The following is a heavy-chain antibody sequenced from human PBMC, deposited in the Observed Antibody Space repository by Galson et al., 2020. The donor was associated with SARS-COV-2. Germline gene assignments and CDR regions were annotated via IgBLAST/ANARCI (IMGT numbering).Heavy chain of an antibody. CDR3: TTMAGYYDILTGYIGAYFDY. D-gene: IGHD3-9*01. V-gene: IGHV5-51*01. CDR2: IYPGDSDT. J-gene: IGHJ4*02. Sequence: KIGESLKISCKGSGYSFTSYWIGWVRQMPGKGLEWMGIIYPGDSDTRYRPSFQGQVTISADKSISTAYLQWSSLKASDTAMYYCTTMAGYYDILTGYIGAYFDYWGQGTLVTVSS. CDR1: GYSFTSYW.